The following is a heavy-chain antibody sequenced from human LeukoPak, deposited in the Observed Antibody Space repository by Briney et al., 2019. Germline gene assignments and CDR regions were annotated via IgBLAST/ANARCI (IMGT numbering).Heavy chain of an antibody. CDR1: GFTFSNAW. CDR3: ARTYSGSYYGAFDI. J-gene: IGHJ3*02. V-gene: IGHV3-15*01. Sequence: GGSLRLSCAASGFTFSNAWMSWVRQAPGKGLEWVGRIKSKTDGGTTDYAAPVKGRFTISRDDSKNTLYLQMNSLRAEDTAVYYCARTYSGSYYGAFDIWGQGTMVTVSS. CDR2: IKSKTDGGTT. D-gene: IGHD1-26*01.